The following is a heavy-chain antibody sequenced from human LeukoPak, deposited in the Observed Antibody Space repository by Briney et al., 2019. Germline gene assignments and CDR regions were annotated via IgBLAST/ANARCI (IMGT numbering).Heavy chain of an antibody. V-gene: IGHV4-61*02. CDR1: GDSISTGSYY. D-gene: IGHD3-16*01. CDR3: ARHQGGFDP. J-gene: IGHJ5*02. CDR2: IYTSGST. Sequence: SETLSLTCTVSGDSISTGSYYWSWIRQPAGRGLEWIGRIYTSGSTKYNPPLKSRVTISLDASKNQFSLKLISVTAADTAVYYCARHQGGFDPWGQGTLVTVSS.